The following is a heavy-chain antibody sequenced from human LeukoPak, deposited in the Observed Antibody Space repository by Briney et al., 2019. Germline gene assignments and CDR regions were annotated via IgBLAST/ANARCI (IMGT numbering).Heavy chain of an antibody. J-gene: IGHJ4*02. CDR3: AREPIGTHFDY. D-gene: IGHD1-7*01. CDR2: IYYSGST. Sequence: SQTLSLTCTVSGGSISSGDYYWNWIRQPPGKGLEWIGYIYYSGSTYYNPSLKSRVTTSVDTSKNQFSLKVNSLTAADTAVYYCAREPIGTHFDYWGRGTLVTVSS. V-gene: IGHV4-30-4*01. CDR1: GGSISSGDYY.